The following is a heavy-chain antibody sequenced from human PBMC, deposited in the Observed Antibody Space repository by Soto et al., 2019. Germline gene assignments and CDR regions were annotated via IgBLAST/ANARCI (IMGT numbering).Heavy chain of an antibody. CDR1: GTSLISGGNY. D-gene: IGHD6-19*01. CDR2: IYHSGTA. Sequence: QVQLQVSGPGLVKPSQTLSLTCSVSGTSLISGGNYWSWIRQHPVKCLEWIGKIYHSGTAYYNPSLQIRVTISVGSSKSQFFLMLDSVTAADTAVYYCARARDKFSGHFDYWGRGILFTVSS. CDR3: ARARDKFSGHFDY. V-gene: IGHV4-31*03. J-gene: IGHJ4*02.